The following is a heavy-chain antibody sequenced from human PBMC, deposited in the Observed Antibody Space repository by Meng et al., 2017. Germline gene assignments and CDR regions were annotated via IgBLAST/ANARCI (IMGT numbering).Heavy chain of an antibody. CDR3: ARADIVVVVAATPNSANCFDP. V-gene: IGHV4-39*06. J-gene: IGHJ5*02. D-gene: IGHD2-15*01. CDR1: GGSISSSSYY. CDR2: IYYSGST. Sequence: GSLRLSCTVSGGSISSSSYYWGWIRQPPGKGLEWIGSIYYSGSTYYNTSLKSPVTISVDTSKNQFPLKLSSVTAADTAVYYCARADIVVVVAATPNSANCFDPWGQGTRVTVSS.